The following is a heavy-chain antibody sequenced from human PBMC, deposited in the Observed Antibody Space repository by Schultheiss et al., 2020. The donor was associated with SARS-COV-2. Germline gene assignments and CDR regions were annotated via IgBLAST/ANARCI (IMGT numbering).Heavy chain of an antibody. V-gene: IGHV1-69*06. Sequence: SVKVSCKASGGTFSSYAISWVRQAPGQGLEWMGGIIPIFGTANYAQKFQGRVTITADKSTSTAYMELSSLRSDDTAVYYCARDAGGYLVDYWGQGTLVTVSS. D-gene: IGHD1-26*01. CDR2: IIPIFGTA. CDR3: ARDAGGYLVDY. CDR1: GGTFSSYA. J-gene: IGHJ4*02.